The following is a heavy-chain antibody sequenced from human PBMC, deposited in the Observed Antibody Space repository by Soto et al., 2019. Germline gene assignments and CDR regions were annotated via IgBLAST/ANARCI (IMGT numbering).Heavy chain of an antibody. Sequence: PGGSLRLSCAASGFTFSSYAMSWVRQAPGKGLEWVTAIRGSGGRTYYADSVKGQFTFSRDNSKNMLYLQMRSLRAEVTAVYYCARGDFYGSGSSLDYWGQGTLVTVSS. CDR2: IRGSGGRT. D-gene: IGHD3-10*01. V-gene: IGHV3-23*01. J-gene: IGHJ4*02. CDR1: GFTFSSYA. CDR3: ARGDFYGSGSSLDY.